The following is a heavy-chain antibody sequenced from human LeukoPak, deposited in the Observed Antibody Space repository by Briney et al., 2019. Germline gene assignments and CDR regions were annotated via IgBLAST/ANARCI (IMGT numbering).Heavy chain of an antibody. CDR3: GKGSLAVPATPLDF. J-gene: IGHJ4*02. CDR2: ISSRSTTI. Sequence: PGGSLRLSGTASGFDFSNSFMTGVRQAPGKGLEWISYISSRSTTIYYADSVKGRFTISRDNGKNTVYLQMNNLRVDDTAVFYCGKGSLAVPATPLDFWGQGTLVTVSS. D-gene: IGHD2-15*01. V-gene: IGHV3-11*01. CDR1: GFDFSNSF.